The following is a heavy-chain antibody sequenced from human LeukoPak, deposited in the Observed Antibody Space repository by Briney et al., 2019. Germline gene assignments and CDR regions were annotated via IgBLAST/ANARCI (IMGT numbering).Heavy chain of an antibody. CDR3: ARDRISYYYDSSGCRAGYYYYGMDV. D-gene: IGHD3-22*01. Sequence: GGSLRLSCAASGFTFSSYSMNWVRQAPGKGLEWVSSISSSSSYIYYADSVKGRFTISRDNAKNSLYLQMNSLRAEDTAVYYCARDRISYYYDSSGCRAGYYYYGMDVWGQGTTVTVSS. J-gene: IGHJ6*02. CDR1: GFTFSSYS. V-gene: IGHV3-21*01. CDR2: ISSSSSYI.